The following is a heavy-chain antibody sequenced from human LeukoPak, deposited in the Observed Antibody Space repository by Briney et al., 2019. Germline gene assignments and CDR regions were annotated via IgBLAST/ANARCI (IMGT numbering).Heavy chain of an antibody. D-gene: IGHD1-26*01. V-gene: IGHV3-23*01. CDR3: AKGPAFASGSYYHY. CDR2: ISGSGGST. CDR1: GFTFSSYA. J-gene: IGHJ4*02. Sequence: GGSLRLSCAASGFTFSSYAMSWVRQAPGKGLEWVSAISGSGGSTYYADSVKGRFTISRDNSKNTLYLQMNSLRAEDTAVYYCAKGPAFASGSYYHYWGQGTLVTVTS.